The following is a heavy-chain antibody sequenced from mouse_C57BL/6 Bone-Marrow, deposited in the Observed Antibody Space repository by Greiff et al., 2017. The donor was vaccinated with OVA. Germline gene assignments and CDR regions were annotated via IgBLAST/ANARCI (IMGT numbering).Heavy chain of an antibody. Sequence: QVQLQQSGAELVMPGASVKLSCKASGYTFTSYWMHWVKQRPGQGLEWIGKIDPSDSYTNYNQKFKGKSTLTVDKSSSTAYMQLSSLTSEDSAVYYCAREGIWSVYFDYWGQGTTLTVSS. CDR3: AREGIWSVYFDY. D-gene: IGHD1-1*02. V-gene: IGHV1-69*01. CDR1: GYTFTSYW. J-gene: IGHJ2*01. CDR2: IDPSDSYT.